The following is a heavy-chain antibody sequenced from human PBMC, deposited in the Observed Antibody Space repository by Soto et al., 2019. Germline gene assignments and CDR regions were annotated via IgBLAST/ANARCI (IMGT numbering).Heavy chain of an antibody. CDR2: ISYSGST. V-gene: IGHV4-59*01. CDR3: ARYSGTYYVY. Sequence: WTWIRQPPGKGLEWIGFISYSGSTSYNPSLKSRVTISVDTSKNQFSLTLSSVTAADTAVYYCARYSGTYYVYWGQGTLVTVSS. D-gene: IGHD1-26*01. J-gene: IGHJ4*02.